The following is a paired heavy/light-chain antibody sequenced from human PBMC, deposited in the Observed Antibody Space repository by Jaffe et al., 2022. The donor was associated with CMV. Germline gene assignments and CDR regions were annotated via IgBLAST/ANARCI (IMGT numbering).Heavy chain of an antibody. Sequence: QVQLQESGPGLVKPSGTLSLTCAVSGGSISSENWWSWVRQPPGKGLEWIGEIHHSGSTNSNPSLKSRVTLSLDKSSNQFSLRLSSVTAADTAVYYCTSNGYYSLDYWGQGTLVTVSS. CDR2: IHHSGST. CDR3: TSNGYYSLDY. V-gene: IGHV4-4*02. CDR1: GGSISSENW. D-gene: IGHD1-26*01. J-gene: IGHJ4*02.
Light chain of an antibody. Sequence: EIVLTQSPGTLSLSPGERATLSCRTSQSVDRNFFAWYQQKPGQAPRLLIYGISSRATGIPDRFSGSGSGTDFTLTISRLEPEDFAVYYCQQYDTSLMYTFGQGTKLEIK. V-gene: IGKV3-20*01. CDR1: QSVDRNF. CDR2: GIS. CDR3: QQYDTSLMYT. J-gene: IGKJ2*01.